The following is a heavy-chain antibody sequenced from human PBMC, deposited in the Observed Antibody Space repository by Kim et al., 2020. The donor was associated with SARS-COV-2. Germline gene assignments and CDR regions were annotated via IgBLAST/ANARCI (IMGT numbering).Heavy chain of an antibody. J-gene: IGHJ4*02. D-gene: IGHD6-19*01. Sequence: SETLSLTCTVSGGSISSSSYYWGWIRQPPGKGLEWIGSIYYSGSTYYNPSLKSRVTISVDTSKNQFSLKLSSVTAADTAVYYCARSNSSGWYLGLYYFDYWGQGTLVTVSS. V-gene: IGHV4-39*01. CDR3: ARSNSSGWYLGLYYFDY. CDR1: GGSISSSSYY. CDR2: IYYSGST.